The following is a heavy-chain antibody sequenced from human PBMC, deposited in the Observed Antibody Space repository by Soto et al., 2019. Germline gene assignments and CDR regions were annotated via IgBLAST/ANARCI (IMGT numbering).Heavy chain of an antibody. CDR1: GFTFSSYW. J-gene: IGHJ4*02. D-gene: IGHD3-10*01. V-gene: IGHV3-7*04. CDR3: ARATGADKEDY. CDR2: IKEDGSEK. Sequence: EVQLVESGGGLVQPGGSLRLSCAASGFTFSSYWMSWVRQAPGKGLEWVANIKEDGSEKYYVDSVKGRFTISRDNAKNSLYLQMNGLRAVDTVVYYCARATGADKEDYWGQGTLVTVSS.